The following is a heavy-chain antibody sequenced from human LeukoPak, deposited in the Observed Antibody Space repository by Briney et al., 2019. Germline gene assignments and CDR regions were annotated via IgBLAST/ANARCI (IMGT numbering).Heavy chain of an antibody. J-gene: IGHJ4*02. D-gene: IGHD3-3*01. CDR3: ARGRPLFGVVIGEDY. V-gene: IGHV4-59*12. Sequence: SETLSLTCTVSGGSISSYYWSWIRQPPGKGLEWIGYIYYSGSTNYNPSLKSRVTISVDTSKNQFSLKLSSVTAADTAVYYCARGRPLFGVVIGEDYWGQGTLVTVSS. CDR1: GGSISSYY. CDR2: IYYSGST.